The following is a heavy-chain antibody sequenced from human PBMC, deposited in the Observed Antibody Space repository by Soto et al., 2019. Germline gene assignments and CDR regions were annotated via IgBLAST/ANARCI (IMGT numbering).Heavy chain of an antibody. CDR2: ISYDGSNK. J-gene: IGHJ6*02. Sequence: GGSLRLSCAASGFTFSSYGMHWVRQAPGKGLEWVAVISYDGSNKYYADSVKGRFTISRDNSKKTLYLQMNSLRAEDTVVYYCARASMVRGVIPNYGMDVWGQGTTVTVSS. V-gene: IGHV3-30*03. D-gene: IGHD3-10*01. CDR1: GFTFSSYG. CDR3: ARASMVRGVIPNYGMDV.